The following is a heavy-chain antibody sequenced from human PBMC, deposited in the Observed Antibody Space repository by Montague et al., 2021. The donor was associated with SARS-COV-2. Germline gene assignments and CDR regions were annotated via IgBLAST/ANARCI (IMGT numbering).Heavy chain of an antibody. D-gene: IGHD1-7*01. CDR2: TYYGSSWNT. CDR3: ARGWNYAFDI. Sequence: CAISGDSVSRHNPAWNWIRQSPSRGLEWLGRTYYGSSWNTDYAVSVKCRITISPDTSKNQFSLHLNSVTPEDTAVYYCARGWNYAFDIWSQGTMVTVSS. V-gene: IGHV6-1*01. CDR1: GDSVSRHNPA. J-gene: IGHJ3*02.